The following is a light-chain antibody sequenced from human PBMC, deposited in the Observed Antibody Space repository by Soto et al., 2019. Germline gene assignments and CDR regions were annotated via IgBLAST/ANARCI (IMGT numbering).Light chain of an antibody. CDR2: EGT. Sequence: QSALTQPASVSGSPGQSITISCTGTSSDVGNYNLVSWYQQHPGEAPKLMIYEGTKRPSGVSNRFSGSKFGNTASQTISGLQAEDEVDYYCCSYAGDSTWVFGGGTKLTVL. CDR1: SSDVGNYNL. V-gene: IGLV2-23*01. J-gene: IGLJ3*02. CDR3: CSYAGDSTWV.